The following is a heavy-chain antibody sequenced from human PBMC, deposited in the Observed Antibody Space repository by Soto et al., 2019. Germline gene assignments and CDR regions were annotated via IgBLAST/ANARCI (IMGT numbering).Heavy chain of an antibody. D-gene: IGHD3-3*01. V-gene: IGHV5-51*01. CDR3: ARGGVSTRTFDY. CDR2: IYPSDSDT. CDR1: VYNCAGYW. Sequence: PGESLKSSCKGSVYNCAGYWIAWERQMPGKGLELMGIIYPSDSDTRYRPSFQGQVTISADKSISSAYLQWSSLRASDTAMYYCARGGVSTRTFDYWGQGTPVTVPS. J-gene: IGHJ4*02.